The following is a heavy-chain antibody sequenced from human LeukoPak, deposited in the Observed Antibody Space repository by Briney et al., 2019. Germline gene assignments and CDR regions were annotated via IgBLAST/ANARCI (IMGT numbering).Heavy chain of an antibody. CDR1: GGSLSGYY. CDR3: AIRLLWFGELYVRF. Sequence: PSETLSLTCAVYGGSLSGYYWSWIRQPPGKGLEWIGEINHSGSTNYNPSLKSRVTMSVDTSKNQFSLKLSSVTAADTAVYYCAIRLLWFGELYVRFWGQGTLVTVSS. V-gene: IGHV4-34*01. J-gene: IGHJ4*02. CDR2: INHSGST. D-gene: IGHD3-10*01.